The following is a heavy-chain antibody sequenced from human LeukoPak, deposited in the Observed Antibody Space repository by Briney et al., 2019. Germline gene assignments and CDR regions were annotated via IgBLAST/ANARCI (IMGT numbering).Heavy chain of an antibody. V-gene: IGHV1-69*13. Sequence: SSVKVSCKASRGTFTSYAITWVRQAPGQGLDWMGGNIPIFGTANYAQKFQGRVTITADESTSTAYMELSRLRSEDTAVDYCARDAGYCTNGVCASGNWFDPWGQGTLVTVSS. J-gene: IGHJ5*02. CDR3: ARDAGYCTNGVCASGNWFDP. CDR1: RGTFTSYA. D-gene: IGHD2-8*01. CDR2: NIPIFGTA.